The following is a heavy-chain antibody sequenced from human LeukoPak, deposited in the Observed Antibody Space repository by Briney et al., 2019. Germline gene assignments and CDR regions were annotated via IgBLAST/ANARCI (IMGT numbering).Heavy chain of an antibody. V-gene: IGHV1-8*01. CDR2: INPNSGNT. CDR1: GYTFTSYD. Sequence: GASVKVSCKASGYTFTSYDINWVRQATGQGLEWMGWINPNSGNTGYAQKFQGRVTMTRNTSISTAYMELSSLRSEDTAVYYCARGYDYLYAEYFQHWGQGTLVTVSS. D-gene: IGHD4-11*01. CDR3: ARGYDYLYAEYFQH. J-gene: IGHJ1*01.